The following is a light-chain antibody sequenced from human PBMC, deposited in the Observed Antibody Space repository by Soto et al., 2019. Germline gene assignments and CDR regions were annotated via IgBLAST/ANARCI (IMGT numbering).Light chain of an antibody. CDR3: QQYGSPPIT. V-gene: IGKV3-20*01. CDR2: GAS. CDR1: QSVSSSY. J-gene: IGKJ5*01. Sequence: EIVLTQSPGTLSLSPGERATLSCRASQSVSSSYLAWYQQKPGQAPRLLIYGASSRATGIPARFSGSGSGTDFTLTISRLAPEDFAVYYCQQYGSPPITFGQGTRLEIK.